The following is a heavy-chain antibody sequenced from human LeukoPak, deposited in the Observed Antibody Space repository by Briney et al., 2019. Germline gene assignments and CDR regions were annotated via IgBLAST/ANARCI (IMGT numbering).Heavy chain of an antibody. Sequence: AGGSLRLSCAASGFTFSSYSMNWVRQAPGKGLEWVSSISSSSSYIYYADSVKGRFTISRDNAKNSLYLQMNSLRAEDTAVYYCARAPARYCSSTSCYGFDPWSQGTLVTVSS. CDR3: ARAPARYCSSTSCYGFDP. D-gene: IGHD2-2*01. CDR1: GFTFSSYS. J-gene: IGHJ5*02. V-gene: IGHV3-21*01. CDR2: ISSSSSYI.